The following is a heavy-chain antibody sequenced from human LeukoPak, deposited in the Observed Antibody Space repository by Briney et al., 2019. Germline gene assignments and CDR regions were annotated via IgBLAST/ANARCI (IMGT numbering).Heavy chain of an antibody. J-gene: IGHJ4*02. D-gene: IGHD3-22*01. CDR2: IYYSGST. Sequence: PSETLSLTCTVSSGSISSGGYYWSWIRQHPGKGLEWIGYIYYSGSTYYNPSLKSRVTISVDTSKNQFSLKLSSVTAADTVVYYCAREMVRSKHYYGGSGYSDWGQGALVTVSA. CDR1: SGSISSGGYY. CDR3: AREMVRSKHYYGGSGYSD. V-gene: IGHV4-31*03.